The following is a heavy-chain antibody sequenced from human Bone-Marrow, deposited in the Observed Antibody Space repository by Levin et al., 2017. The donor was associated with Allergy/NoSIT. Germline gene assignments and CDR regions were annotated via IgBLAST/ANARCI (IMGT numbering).Heavy chain of an antibody. CDR1: GFSLNAASMG. CDR2: IFSNDEK. D-gene: IGHD3-22*01. CDR3: ARMAPYFVENTGYYYDAFDY. Sequence: SGPTLVKPTETLTLTCTVSGFSLNAASMGVTWVRQPPGKALEWLAHIFSNDEKTYNTSLKSRLTISKDSSENQVVLTMTNMDPVDTATYFCARMAPYFVENTGYYYDAFDYWGQGTLVTVSS. J-gene: IGHJ4*02. V-gene: IGHV2-26*01.